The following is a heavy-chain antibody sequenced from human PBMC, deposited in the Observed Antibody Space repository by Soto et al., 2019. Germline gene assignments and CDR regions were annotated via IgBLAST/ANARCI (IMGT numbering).Heavy chain of an antibody. CDR1: GYTFTSYD. CDR2: MNPNSGNT. D-gene: IGHD6-19*01. CDR3: ARGKRAAVAGRIFDD. V-gene: IGHV1-8*01. J-gene: IGHJ4*02. Sequence: ASVKVSCKASGYTFTSYDINWVRQATGQGLEWMGWMNPNSGNTGYAQKFQGRVTMTRNTSISTAYMELSSLRSEDTAVYYCARGKRAAVAGRIFDDWGQGTLVTVSS.